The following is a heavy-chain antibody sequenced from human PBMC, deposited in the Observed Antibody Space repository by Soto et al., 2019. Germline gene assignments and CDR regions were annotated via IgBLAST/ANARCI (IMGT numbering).Heavy chain of an antibody. CDR1: GFTFVSYG. CDR2: IWYDGSNK. D-gene: IGHD3-10*01. CDR3: ARDRSSWFHWYDS. Sequence: PGESLKISCAASGFTFVSYGMHWVRQAPGKGLEWVAVIWYDGSNKYYADSVKGRFTISRDNSKNTLYLQMNSLRAEDTAVYYCARDRSSWFHWYDSWGQGTLVTVSS. J-gene: IGHJ5*01. V-gene: IGHV3-33*01.